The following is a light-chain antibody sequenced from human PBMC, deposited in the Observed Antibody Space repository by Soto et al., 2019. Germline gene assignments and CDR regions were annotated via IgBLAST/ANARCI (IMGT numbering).Light chain of an antibody. CDR2: EVT. V-gene: IGLV2-14*01. J-gene: IGLJ1*01. CDR3: RSYRRDNNPI. Sequence: QSVVTQPASVSGSPGQSITISCTGSRGDVGGYGLVSWYQQYPGKGPTLIIYEVTNRPSGVSARFSGSKSGDTASLIISGLQAAPEADYYCRSYRRDNNPIFGTATKVTV. CDR1: RGDVGGYGL.